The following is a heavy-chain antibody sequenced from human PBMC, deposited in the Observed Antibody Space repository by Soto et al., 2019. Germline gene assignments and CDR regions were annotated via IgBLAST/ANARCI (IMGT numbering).Heavy chain of an antibody. CDR3: ARHSREYDYIWGSYRPGLRFDY. CDR2: IYYSGST. Sequence: QLQLQESGPGLVKPSETLSLTCTVSGGSISSSSYYWGWLRQPPEKGLEWIGTIYYSGSTYYNPPPNSRVTISVDTSKNQFSMKLSSVTAADTAVYYCARHSREYDYIWGSYRPGLRFDYWGQGNLVTVSS. D-gene: IGHD3-16*02. V-gene: IGHV4-39*01. CDR1: GGSISSSSYY. J-gene: IGHJ4*02.